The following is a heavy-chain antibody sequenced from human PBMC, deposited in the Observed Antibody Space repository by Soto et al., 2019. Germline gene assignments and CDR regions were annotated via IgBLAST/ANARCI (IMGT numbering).Heavy chain of an antibody. J-gene: IGHJ6*03. CDR2: INAGNGNT. D-gene: IGHD1-1*01. V-gene: IGHV1-3*01. Sequence: QVQLVQSGAEVKKPGASVKVSCKASGYTFTSYAMHWVRQAPGQRLEWMGWINAGNGNTKYSQKFQGRVTITRETPASTAYMELSSLRSEDTAVYYCARDPSYLHLEPYYYYYYMDVWGKGTTVTVSS. CDR1: GYTFTSYA. CDR3: ARDPSYLHLEPYYYYYYMDV.